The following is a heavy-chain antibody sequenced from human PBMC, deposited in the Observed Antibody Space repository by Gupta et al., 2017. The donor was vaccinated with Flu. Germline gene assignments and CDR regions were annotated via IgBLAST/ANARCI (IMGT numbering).Heavy chain of an antibody. J-gene: IGHJ6*02. Sequence: QVQLVQSGAEVKQPGASLQFSCMASGSTFPRSYIPWVRQAPGQGLEWMGIINPSGGSKSYAQKFQGRVTMTRDTSTSTVDMERSSLRSEDTAVYYWARERDTAMVLSGMDVWGQGTTVTVSS. CDR3: ARERDTAMVLSGMDV. CDR1: GSTFPRSY. CDR2: INPSGGSK. V-gene: IGHV1-46*03. D-gene: IGHD5-18*01.